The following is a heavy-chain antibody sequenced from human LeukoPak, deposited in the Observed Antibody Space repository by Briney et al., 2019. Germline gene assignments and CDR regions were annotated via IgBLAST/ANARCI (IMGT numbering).Heavy chain of an antibody. CDR1: GFTLSSYS. CDR3: ARGLSSSWYLD. Sequence: GGSLRLSCAASGFTLSSYSMNWVRQAPGKGLEWVSYISSSSSTIYYADSVKGRFTISRDNAKNSLYLQMNSLRAEDTAVYYCARGLSSSWYLDWGQGTLVTVSS. J-gene: IGHJ4*02. CDR2: ISSSSSTI. D-gene: IGHD6-13*01. V-gene: IGHV3-48*01.